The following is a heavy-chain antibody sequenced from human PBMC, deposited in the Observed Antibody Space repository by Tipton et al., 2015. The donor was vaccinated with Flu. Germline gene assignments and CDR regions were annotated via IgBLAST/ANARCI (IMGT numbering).Heavy chain of an antibody. D-gene: IGHD2-8*02. CDR3: ARRYCTGDGACYYLDY. J-gene: IGHJ4*02. Sequence: TLSLTCAVSGDSISSDFYWAWIRQPPGRGLEWIGYIQYRGTTLYNPSLESRATMSVDTSKNQFSLRLTSVTAADTALYYCARRYCTGDGACYYLDYWGRGTLVTVSS. V-gene: IGHV4-59*01. CDR1: GDSISSDFY. CDR2: IQYRGTT.